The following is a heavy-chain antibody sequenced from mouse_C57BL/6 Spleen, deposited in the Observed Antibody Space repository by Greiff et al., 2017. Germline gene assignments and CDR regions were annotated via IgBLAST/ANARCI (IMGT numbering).Heavy chain of an antibody. CDR3: ARFPIYYGNYEGYFDV. J-gene: IGHJ1*03. CDR2: INPSNGGT. CDR1: GYTFTSYW. D-gene: IGHD2-1*01. V-gene: IGHV1-53*01. Sequence: QVQLKQPGTELVKPGASVKLSCKASGYTFTSYWMHWVKQRPGQGLEWIGNINPSNGGTNYNEKFKSKATLTVDKSSSTAYMQLSSLTSEDSAVYYCARFPIYYGNYEGYFDVWGTGTTVTVSS.